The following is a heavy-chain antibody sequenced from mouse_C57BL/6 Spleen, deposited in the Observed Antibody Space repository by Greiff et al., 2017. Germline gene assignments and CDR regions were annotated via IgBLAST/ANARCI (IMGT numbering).Heavy chain of an antibody. V-gene: IGHV3-6*01. CDR3: ARGRIYDGYYDY. Sequence: EVHLVESGPGLVKPSQSLSLTCSVTGYSITSGYYWNWIRQFPGNNLEWMGYISYDGSNNYNPSLKNRISITRDTSKNQFFLKLNSVTTEDTATYYCARGRIYDGYYDYWGQGTTLTVSS. CDR2: ISYDGSN. D-gene: IGHD2-3*01. CDR1: GYSITSGYY. J-gene: IGHJ2*01.